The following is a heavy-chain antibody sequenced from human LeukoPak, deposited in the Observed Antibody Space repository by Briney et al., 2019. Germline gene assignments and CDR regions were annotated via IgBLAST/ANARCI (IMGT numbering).Heavy chain of an antibody. D-gene: IGHD3-16*01. CDR2: ISSSGSTI. J-gene: IGHJ3*02. CDR3: ARARLTDYVWGRRTFDI. Sequence: GGSLRLSCAASGFTFSSYWMYWVRQAPGKGLEWVSYISSSGSTIYYADSVKGRFTISRDNAKKSLYLQMNSLRAEDTAVYYCARARLTDYVWGRRTFDIWGQGTMVTISS. V-gene: IGHV3-48*04. CDR1: GFTFSSYW.